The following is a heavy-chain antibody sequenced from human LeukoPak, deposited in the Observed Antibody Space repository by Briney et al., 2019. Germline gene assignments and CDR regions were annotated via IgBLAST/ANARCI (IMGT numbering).Heavy chain of an antibody. Sequence: GGSLRLSCAASGFTFSSYSMNWIRQAPGKGLEWVSVIYGDGRTSHSASVRGRFTISRDNSKNIVSLQMNNLRAEDTAVYYCARGRGLGVVSPYFDYWGQGTLVTVSS. D-gene: IGHD3-3*01. CDR1: GFTFSSYS. CDR2: IYGDGRT. J-gene: IGHJ4*02. V-gene: IGHV3-53*01. CDR3: ARGRGLGVVSPYFDY.